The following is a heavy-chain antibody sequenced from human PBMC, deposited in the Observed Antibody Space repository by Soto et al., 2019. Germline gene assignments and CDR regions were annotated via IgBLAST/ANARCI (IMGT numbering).Heavy chain of an antibody. J-gene: IGHJ5*02. Sequence: SVKVSCKASGGTFSSYAISWVRQAPGQGLEWMGGIIPIFGTANYAQKFQGRVTITADESTSTAYMELSSLRSEDTAVYYCARDYGYCSGGSCYSNPPDWFDPWGQGTLVTVSS. D-gene: IGHD2-15*01. CDR1: GGTFSSYA. CDR3: ARDYGYCSGGSCYSNPPDWFDP. CDR2: IIPIFGTA. V-gene: IGHV1-69*13.